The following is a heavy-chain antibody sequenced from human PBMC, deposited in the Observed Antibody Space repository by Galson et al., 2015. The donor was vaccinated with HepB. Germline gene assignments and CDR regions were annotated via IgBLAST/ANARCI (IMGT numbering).Heavy chain of an antibody. V-gene: IGHV4-59*01. J-gene: IGHJ6*03. D-gene: IGHD3-9*01. Sequence: DTLSLTCTVSGGSISSYYWSWIRQPPGKGLEWIGYIYYSGSTNYNPSLKSRVTISIDTSKNQFSLKLSSVTAADTAVYYCARELRYFDWLFGGGYMDVWGKGTTVTVSS. CDR3: ARELRYFDWLFGGGYMDV. CDR1: GGSISSYY. CDR2: IYYSGST.